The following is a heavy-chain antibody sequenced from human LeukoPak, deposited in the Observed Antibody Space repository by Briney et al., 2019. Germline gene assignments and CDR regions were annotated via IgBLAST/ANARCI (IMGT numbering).Heavy chain of an antibody. V-gene: IGHV4-59*01. Sequence: SETLSLTCTVSGDSISSYYWSWIRLAPGKGLEWIGNVHNNVNTNYNPALKSRATILIDTSKNQFSLKLSSMTAADTAVYYCASTKQWLAFDIWGQGTTVTASS. CDR3: ASTKQWLAFDI. D-gene: IGHD6-19*01. CDR2: VHNNVNT. CDR1: GDSISSYY. J-gene: IGHJ3*02.